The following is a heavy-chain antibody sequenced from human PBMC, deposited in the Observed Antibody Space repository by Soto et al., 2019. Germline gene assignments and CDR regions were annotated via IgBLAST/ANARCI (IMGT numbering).Heavy chain of an antibody. V-gene: IGHV1-8*01. Sequence: QVQLVQSGAEVRKPGASVKVSCKASGYTFTSYDINWVRQATGQGLEWMGWMNPNSGNTGYAQKFQGRVTMTRDTSISTAYMEPSSLTSEDTAVYYCAREAPLRRFDPWGQGTLVTVSS. J-gene: IGHJ5*02. CDR2: MNPNSGNT. D-gene: IGHD3-16*01. CDR3: AREAPLRRFDP. CDR1: GYTFTSYD.